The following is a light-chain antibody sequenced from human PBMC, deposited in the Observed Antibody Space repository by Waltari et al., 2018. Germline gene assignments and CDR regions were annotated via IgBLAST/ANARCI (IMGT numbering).Light chain of an antibody. CDR2: KAS. CDR3: QQYNSYPWT. Sequence: DIQMTQSLSTLSASVVARVTITCRASQSISSWLAWYQQKPGKAPKLLIYKASSLESGVPSRFSGSGSGTEFTLTISSLQPDDFATYYCQQYNSYPWTFGQGTKVEIK. CDR1: QSISSW. J-gene: IGKJ1*01. V-gene: IGKV1-5*03.